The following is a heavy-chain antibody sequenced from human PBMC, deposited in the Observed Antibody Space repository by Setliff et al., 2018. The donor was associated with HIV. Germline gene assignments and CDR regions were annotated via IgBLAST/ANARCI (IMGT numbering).Heavy chain of an antibody. D-gene: IGHD6-13*01. CDR3: ARRSNWYNY. J-gene: IGHJ4*02. CDR2: IYHSGST. CDR1: GYSISSGYY. V-gene: IGHV4-38-2*01. Sequence: SETLSLTCAVSGYSISSGYYWGWIRQPPGKGLEWIGSIYHSGSTYYNPSLKSRVTISVDTSKNRFSLKVSSVTAADTAVYYCARRSNWYNYWGQGTLVTVSS.